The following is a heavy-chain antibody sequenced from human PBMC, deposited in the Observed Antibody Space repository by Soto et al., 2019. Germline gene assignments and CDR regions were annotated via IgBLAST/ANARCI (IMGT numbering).Heavy chain of an antibody. Sequence: SETLSLTCIVSGCSMSEYFWSWIRQSPGKGLEWIGYIYYLGGTHYNPSLKSRVTISVDTSKRQFSLRLTSVTAADTAVYYCERDGYDGSGSPYPAYWGPGTQVTVFS. J-gene: IGHJ4*02. V-gene: IGHV4-59*01. CDR1: GCSMSEYF. CDR2: IYYLGGT. CDR3: ERDGYDGSGSPYPAY. D-gene: IGHD3-10*01.